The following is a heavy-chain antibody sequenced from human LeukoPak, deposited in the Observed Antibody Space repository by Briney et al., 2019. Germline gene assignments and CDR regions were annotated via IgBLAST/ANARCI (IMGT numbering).Heavy chain of an antibody. CDR2: IKQDGNEK. CDR3: AKDWNNWFDS. V-gene: IGHV3-7*01. Sequence: GGSLRLSCAASGFTFSSYWMSWVRQAPGKGLEWVANIKQDGNEKYYVDSVKGRFTISRDNAKNSLSLQMNSLRGEDTAVYYCAKDWNNWFDSWGQGTLVTVSS. CDR1: GFTFSSYW. D-gene: IGHD1-1*01. J-gene: IGHJ5*01.